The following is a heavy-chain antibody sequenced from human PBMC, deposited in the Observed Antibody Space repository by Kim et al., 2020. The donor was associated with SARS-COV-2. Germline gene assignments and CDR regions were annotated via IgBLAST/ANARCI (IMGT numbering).Heavy chain of an antibody. CDR1: GFTFGDYA. CDR3: TSYSSSSPREYDAFDI. Sequence: GGSLRLSCTASGFTFGDYAMSWFRQAPGKGLEWVGFIRSKAYSGTTEYAASVKGRFTISRDDSKSIAYLQMNSLKTEDTAVYYCTSYSSSSPREYDAFDIWGQGTMVTVSS. D-gene: IGHD6-6*01. V-gene: IGHV3-49*03. CDR2: IRSKAYSGTT. J-gene: IGHJ3*02.